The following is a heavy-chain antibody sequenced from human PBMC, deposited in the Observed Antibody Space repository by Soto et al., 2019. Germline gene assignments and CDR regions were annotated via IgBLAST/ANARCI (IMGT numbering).Heavy chain of an antibody. V-gene: IGHV3-21*01. CDR2: ISSSSSYI. Sequence: PGGSLRLSCAASGFTFSSYSMNWVRQAPGKGLEWVSSISSSSSYIYYADSVKGRFTISRDNAKNSLYLQMNSLRAEDTAVYYCATEKRDYYDSSGYYYVGLDYWGQGTLVTVSS. CDR3: ATEKRDYYDSSGYYYVGLDY. D-gene: IGHD3-22*01. J-gene: IGHJ4*02. CDR1: GFTFSSYS.